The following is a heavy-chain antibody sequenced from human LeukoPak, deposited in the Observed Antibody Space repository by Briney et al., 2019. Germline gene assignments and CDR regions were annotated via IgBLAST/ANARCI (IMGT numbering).Heavy chain of an antibody. D-gene: IGHD2-21*01. J-gene: IGHJ6*01. CDR1: GFTFSSYG. CDR2: IWYDGSKK. V-gene: IGHV3-33*01. CDR3: ARIFECGGHKWNYGMDV. Sequence: GGSLRLSCAASGFTFSSYGMHWVRQTPGKGLEWVALIWYDGSKKDYAGSVKGRFTISRDNSKNTLYLQMNSLRAEDTAVYYCARIFECGGHKWNYGMDVWGQGTTVTVSS.